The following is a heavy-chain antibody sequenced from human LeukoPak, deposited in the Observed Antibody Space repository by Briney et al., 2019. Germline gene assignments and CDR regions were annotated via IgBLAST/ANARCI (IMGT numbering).Heavy chain of an antibody. V-gene: IGHV4-34*01. J-gene: IGHJ3*02. CDR3: ARGRGPLAFDI. CDR2: INHSGST. CDR1: GGSFSGYY. Sequence: SETLSLTCAVYGGSFSGYYWSWIRQPPGKGLEWIGEINHSGSTNYNPSLKSRVTISVDTSKNQFSLKLNSVTAADTAVYYCARGRGPLAFDIWGQGTMVTVSS.